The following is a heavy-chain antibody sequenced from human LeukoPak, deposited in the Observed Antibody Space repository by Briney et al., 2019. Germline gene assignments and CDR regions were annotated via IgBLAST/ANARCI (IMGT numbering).Heavy chain of an antibody. V-gene: IGHV1-69*13. D-gene: IGHD2-2*01. CDR2: IIPIFGTA. CDR1: GGTFSSYA. Sequence: SVKVSCKASGGTFSSYAISWVRQAPGQGLEWMGGIIPIFGTANYAQKFKGRVTITADESTSTPYMELSSLRSEDTAVYYCARGVSVGYCSSTSCRTYYYYYMDVWGKGTTVTVSS. CDR3: ARGVSVGYCSSTSCRTYYYYYMDV. J-gene: IGHJ6*03.